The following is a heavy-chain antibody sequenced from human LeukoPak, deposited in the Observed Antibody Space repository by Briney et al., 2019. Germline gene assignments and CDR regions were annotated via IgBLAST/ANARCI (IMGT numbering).Heavy chain of an antibody. V-gene: IGHV1-2*07. CDR3: ARHPYSGSYHFDY. J-gene: IGHJ4*02. D-gene: IGHD1-26*01. Sequence: ASVKVSCKASGYIFTGYYMHWVRQAPRQGLEWMGWINPNSGGTNSAHKFQGRVTMTRDTSISTAYMELSRLTSDDTAVYYCARHPYSGSYHFDYWGQGTLVTVSS. CDR1: GYIFTGYY. CDR2: INPNSGGT.